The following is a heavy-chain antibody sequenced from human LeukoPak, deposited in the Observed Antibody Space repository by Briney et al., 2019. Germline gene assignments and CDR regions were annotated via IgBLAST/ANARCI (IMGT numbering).Heavy chain of an antibody. CDR3: ARFEAGNFDS. CDR2: IYYSGST. CDR1: GGSISTYY. V-gene: IGHV4-59*01. J-gene: IGHJ4*02. D-gene: IGHD6-19*01. Sequence: PSETLSLTCTVSGGSISTYYWSWIRQPPGKGLEWIGYIYYSGSTNYNPSLKSRVTISVDTSKNQFSLKLSSVTAADTAVYYYARFEAGNFDSWGQGTLVTVSS.